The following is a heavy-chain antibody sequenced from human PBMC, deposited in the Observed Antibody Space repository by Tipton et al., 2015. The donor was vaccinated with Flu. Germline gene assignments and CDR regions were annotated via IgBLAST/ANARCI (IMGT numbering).Heavy chain of an antibody. D-gene: IGHD2-15*01. V-gene: IGHV4-39*07. J-gene: IGHJ5*02. Sequence: TLSLTCTVSGGSISSSSYFWGWIRQPPGKGLEWIGSILHSGTTYYNPSLKSRVTISVDTSKNQFSLKMSSVTAADTAVYYCARAPGRPCSANACPNWFDPCGQGTLVTVSS. CDR3: ARAPGRPCSANACPNWFDP. CDR2: ILHSGTT. CDR1: GGSISSSSYF.